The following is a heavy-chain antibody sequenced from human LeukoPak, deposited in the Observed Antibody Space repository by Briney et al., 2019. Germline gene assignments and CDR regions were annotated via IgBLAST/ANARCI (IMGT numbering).Heavy chain of an antibody. J-gene: IGHJ4*02. Sequence: GGSLRLSCAASDFTLSPYWMTWVRQAPGRGLEWVANIDSDGGDKYYGDPVEGRFSISRDNAENSLFLQMNNLRVEDSAVYYCARGGSGSSKYWVFWGQGTLVTVSS. V-gene: IGHV3-7*01. CDR1: DFTLSPYW. CDR3: ARGGSGSSKYWVF. CDR2: IDSDGGDK. D-gene: IGHD2-8*02.